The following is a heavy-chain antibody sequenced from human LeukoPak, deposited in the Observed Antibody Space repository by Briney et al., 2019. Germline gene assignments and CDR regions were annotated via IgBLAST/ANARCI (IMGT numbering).Heavy chain of an antibody. CDR1: GYTFTSYD. CDR3: ARATILRFLEWSVAFDI. CDR2: TNPNSGNT. J-gene: IGHJ3*02. V-gene: IGHV1-8*03. Sequence: ASVKVSCKASGYTFTSYDINWVRQATGQGLEWMGWTNPNSGNTGYAQKFQGRVTITRNTSISTAYMELSSLRSEDTAVYYCARATILRFLEWSVAFDIWGQGTMVTVSS. D-gene: IGHD3-3*01.